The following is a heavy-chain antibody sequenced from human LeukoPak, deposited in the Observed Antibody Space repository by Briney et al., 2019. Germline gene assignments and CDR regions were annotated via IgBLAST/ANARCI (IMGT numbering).Heavy chain of an antibody. CDR3: ARRVVGGSAGFDS. J-gene: IGHJ4*02. CDR1: GFTFRNHP. V-gene: IGHV3-23*01. CDR2: ISGNGATT. D-gene: IGHD1-26*01. Sequence: PGGSLRLSCAASGFTFRNHPMRWVRQAPGKGLEWVSAISGNGATTYYADSVKGRFTISRDNSNNTLYLQMNSLRAEDTAFYYCARRVVGGSAGFDSWGLGTLVTVSS.